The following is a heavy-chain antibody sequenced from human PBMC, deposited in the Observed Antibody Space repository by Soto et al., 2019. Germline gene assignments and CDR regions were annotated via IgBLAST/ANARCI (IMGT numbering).Heavy chain of an antibody. D-gene: IGHD3-16*01. CDR3: AAHPDLVMIRYGMDV. Sequence: LRLSCVASGLTFKNYVMYWVRQAPGKGLEWVALISHDGRNVYYADSVEGRFTISRDNSKNTLYLEMNSLRGEDTAVYYCAAHPDLVMIRYGMDVWGRGTTVTVSS. J-gene: IGHJ6*02. V-gene: IGHV3-30*03. CDR2: ISHDGRNV. CDR1: GLTFKNYV.